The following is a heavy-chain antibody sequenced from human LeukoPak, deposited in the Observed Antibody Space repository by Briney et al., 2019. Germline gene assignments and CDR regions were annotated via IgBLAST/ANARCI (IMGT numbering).Heavy chain of an antibody. CDR1: GFTFSNYA. D-gene: IGHD2-8*02. J-gene: IGHJ4*02. CDR2: TVGGRPDT. Sequence: PGGSLRLSCAASGFTFSNYAMSWVRQTPGKGLEWVAATVGGRPDTYHAESVKGRFTVSRDDSRDTLFLQMNRLSVDDTAIYYCTEAPLRSCSGAFCYPFDYWGQGTLVTVSS. CDR3: TEAPLRSCSGAFCYPFDY. V-gene: IGHV3-23*01.